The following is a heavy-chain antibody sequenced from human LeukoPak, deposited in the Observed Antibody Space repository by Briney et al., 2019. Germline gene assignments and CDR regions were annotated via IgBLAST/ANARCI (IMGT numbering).Heavy chain of an antibody. D-gene: IGHD3-10*01. CDR1: GFTFSSYE. CDR3: ARVRYYGSGSYSYYYYGMDV. J-gene: IGHJ6*02. V-gene: IGHV3-48*03. CDR2: ISSSGSTI. Sequence: PGGSLRLSCAASGFTFSSYEMNWVRQAPGKGLEGVSYISSSGSTIYYEDSVKGRFTISRDNAKNSLYLQMNSLRAEDTAVYYCARVRYYGSGSYSYYYYGMDVWGQGTTVTVSS.